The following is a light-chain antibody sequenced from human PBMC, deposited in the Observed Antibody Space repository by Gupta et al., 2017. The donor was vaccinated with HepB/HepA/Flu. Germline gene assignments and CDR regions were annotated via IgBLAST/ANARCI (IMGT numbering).Light chain of an antibody. Sequence: IVMTQSPDSLAVSLGERATINCKSSQNLLYSSNNKNYLSWYQQKPGQSPKMLIYWASTREYGVPDRFSGSGSGTDFTLTISSLQAEDVAVYYCQQYDSTPLTFGGGTKVEIK. CDR3: QQYDSTPLT. CDR1: QNLLYSSNNKNY. CDR2: WAS. J-gene: IGKJ4*01. V-gene: IGKV4-1*01.